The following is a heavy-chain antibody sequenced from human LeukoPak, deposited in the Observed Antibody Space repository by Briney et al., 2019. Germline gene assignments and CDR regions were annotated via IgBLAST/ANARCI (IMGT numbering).Heavy chain of an antibody. Sequence: ASVKVSCKASGGTFSSYAISWVRQAPGQGLEWMGGIIPIFGTANYAQKFQGRVTITADESTSTAYMELSSLRSEDTAVYYCAREREGGSGYYFQHWGQGTLFTVSS. CDR3: AREREGGSGYYFQH. CDR1: GGTFSSYA. D-gene: IGHD3-22*01. V-gene: IGHV1-69*13. CDR2: IIPIFGTA. J-gene: IGHJ1*01.